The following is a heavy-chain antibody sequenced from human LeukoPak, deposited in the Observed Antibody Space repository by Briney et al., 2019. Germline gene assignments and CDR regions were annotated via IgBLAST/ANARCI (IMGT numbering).Heavy chain of an antibody. CDR3: ARDLDGYNQALYYFDY. CDR1: GYTFTSYY. V-gene: IGHV1-46*01. D-gene: IGHD5-24*01. J-gene: IGHJ4*02. CDR2: INPSGGST. Sequence: ASVKVSCKASGYTFTSYYMHWVRQAPGQGLEWMGIINPSGGSTSYAQKFQGRVTMTRDTSTSTVYMELSSLRSEDTAVYYCARDLDGYNQALYYFDYWGQGALVTVSS.